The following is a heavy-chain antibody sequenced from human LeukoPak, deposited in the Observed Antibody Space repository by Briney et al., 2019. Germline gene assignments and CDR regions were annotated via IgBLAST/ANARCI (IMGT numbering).Heavy chain of an antibody. J-gene: IGHJ4*02. CDR3: AREIGYGRPFDY. D-gene: IGHD1-26*01. CDR1: NGSISSYY. Sequence: SETLSLTCTVSNGSISSYYWNWIRQPPGKGLEWIGYIFYTGSTNYNPSLKSRATISVDPSKKQISLKLRSATAADTAVYYCAREIGYGRPFDYWGQGTLVTVSS. V-gene: IGHV4-59*01. CDR2: IFYTGST.